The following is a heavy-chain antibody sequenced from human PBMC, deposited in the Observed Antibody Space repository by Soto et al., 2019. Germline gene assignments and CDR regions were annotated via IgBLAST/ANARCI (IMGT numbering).Heavy chain of an antibody. CDR3: ARALIAVAGANDAFDI. V-gene: IGHV1-2*04. CDR2: INPNSGGT. CDR1: GYTFTGYY. D-gene: IGHD6-19*01. Sequence: ASVKVSCKASGYTFTGYYMHWVRQAPGQGLEWMGWINPNSGGTNYAQKFQGWVTMTRDTSISTAYMELSRLRSDDTAVYYCARALIAVAGANDAFDIWGQGTMVTVSS. J-gene: IGHJ3*02.